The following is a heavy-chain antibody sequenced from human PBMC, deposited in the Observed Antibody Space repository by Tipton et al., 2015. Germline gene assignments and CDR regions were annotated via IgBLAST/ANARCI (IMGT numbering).Heavy chain of an antibody. Sequence: TLSLTCAVYGGSFSGYYWTWIRQPPGKGLQWVGNVFHTGATSYNSSLKSRLTFSIDTSKNQVSLRLSSVTAADTAVYYCAAFCYGGNCPDYWGQGTLVIVSA. D-gene: IGHD2-15*01. J-gene: IGHJ4*02. CDR2: VFHTGAT. V-gene: IGHV4-59*01. CDR3: AAFCYGGNCPDY. CDR1: GGSFSGYY.